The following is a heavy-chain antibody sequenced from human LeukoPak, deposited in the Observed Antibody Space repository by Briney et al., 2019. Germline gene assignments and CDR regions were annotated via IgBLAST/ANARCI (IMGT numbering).Heavy chain of an antibody. D-gene: IGHD5-18*01. J-gene: IGHJ4*02. V-gene: IGHV3-53*01. CDR2: IYSGGST. CDR1: GFTVSSNY. Sequence: SGGSLRLSCAASGFTVSSNYMSWVRQAPGKGLEWVSVIYSGGSTHYADSVKGRFTISRDNSKNTLYLQMNSLRAEDTAVYYCARGGPYSYGDYWGQGTLVTVSS. CDR3: ARGGPYSYGDY.